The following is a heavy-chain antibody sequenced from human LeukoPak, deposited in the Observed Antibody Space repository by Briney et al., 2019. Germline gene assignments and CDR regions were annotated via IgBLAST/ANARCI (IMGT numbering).Heavy chain of an antibody. V-gene: IGHV1-3*01. CDR3: ARALSPDYYDSSGYYFGYYYYYGMDV. CDR1: GYTFTSYA. D-gene: IGHD3-22*01. J-gene: IGHJ6*02. CDR2: INAGNGNT. Sequence: ASVKVSCKASGYTFTSYAMHWVRQAPGQRLEWMGWINAGNGNTKYSQKFQGRVTITRDTSASTAYMELRSLRSDDTAVYYCARALSPDYYDSSGYYFGYYYYYGMDVWGQGTTVTVSS.